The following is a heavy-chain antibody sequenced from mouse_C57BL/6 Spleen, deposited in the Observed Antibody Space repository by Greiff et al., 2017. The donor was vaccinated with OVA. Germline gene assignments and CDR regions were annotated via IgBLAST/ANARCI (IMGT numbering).Heavy chain of an antibody. CDR1: GYTFTSYW. CDR2: IYPSDSET. CDR3: ARESMGYGNCPWFAY. J-gene: IGHJ3*01. V-gene: IGHV1-61*01. Sequence: QVQLQQPGAELVRPGSSVKLSCKASGYTFTSYWMDWVKQRPGQGLEWIGNIYPSDSETHYNQKFKDKATLTVDKSSSTAYMQLSSLTSEDSAVYYCARESMGYGNCPWFAYWGQGTLVTVSA. D-gene: IGHD2-1*01.